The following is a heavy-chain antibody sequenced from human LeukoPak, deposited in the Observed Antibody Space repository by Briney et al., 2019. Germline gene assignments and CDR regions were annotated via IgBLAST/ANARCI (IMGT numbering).Heavy chain of an antibody. CDR1: GFTFSSYE. J-gene: IGHJ6*03. CDR2: ISSSGSTI. V-gene: IGHV3-48*03. CDR3: ARDYGSYFLPIYYYMDV. Sequence: GGSLRLSCAASGFTFSSYEMNWVRQAPGKGLEWVSYISSSGSTIYYADSVKGRFTISRDNAKNSLYLQMNSLRAEDTAVYYCARDYGSYFLPIYYYMDVWGKGTTVTVSS. D-gene: IGHD1-26*01.